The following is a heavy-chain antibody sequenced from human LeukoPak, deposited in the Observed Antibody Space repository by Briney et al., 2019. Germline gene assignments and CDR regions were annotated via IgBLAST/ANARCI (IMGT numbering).Heavy chain of an antibody. CDR2: IKTTSDGGTA. V-gene: IGHV3-15*01. Sequence: GGSLRLSCAASGTSFKNDRMSWVRQAPGKGLEWVGRIKTTSDGGTADYAAPVKGRFTMSRDDSKHMLYLQMNSLETEDTATYYCVTDREEEFQLLWVGYFRHWGQGTLVIVSS. CDR1: GTSFKNDR. D-gene: IGHD3-10*01. J-gene: IGHJ1*01. CDR3: VTDREEEFQLLWVGYFRH.